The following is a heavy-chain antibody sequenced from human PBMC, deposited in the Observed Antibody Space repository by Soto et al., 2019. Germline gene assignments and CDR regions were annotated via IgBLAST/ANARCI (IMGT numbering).Heavy chain of an antibody. CDR1: GYTFTTYG. D-gene: IGHD5-12*01. CDR2: ISPSTGIT. J-gene: IGHJ3*02. V-gene: IGHV1-18*04. Sequence: QIQLVQSGAEVKKPGASVKVSCKTFGYTFTTYGVSWVRQAPGQGLEWMGRISPSTGITSYAQTLQGRVTMTTDTSTSTAYMELRSLRSDDTAVYFCSIEGPSNSGNLYAYDIWGQGTMVTVSS. CDR3: SIEGPSNSGNLYAYDI.